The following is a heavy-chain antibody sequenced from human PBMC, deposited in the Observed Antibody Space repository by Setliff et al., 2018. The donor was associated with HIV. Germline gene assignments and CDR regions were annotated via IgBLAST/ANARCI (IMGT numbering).Heavy chain of an antibody. CDR2: INAGNGNT. Sequence: ASVKVSCKASGYTFTAYAMHWVRQAPGQRLEWMGWINAGNGNTKYSQRFQGRVTITRDTSISTAYMELSRLRSDDTAVYYCARGTRVGANDAFDIWGQGTMVTVSS. CDR1: GYTFTAYA. V-gene: IGHV1-3*01. D-gene: IGHD1-26*01. J-gene: IGHJ3*02. CDR3: ARGTRVGANDAFDI.